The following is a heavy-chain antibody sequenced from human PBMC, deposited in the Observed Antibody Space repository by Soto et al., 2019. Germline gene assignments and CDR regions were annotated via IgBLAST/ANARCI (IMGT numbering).Heavy chain of an antibody. V-gene: IGHV1-3*01. Sequence: QVTLVQSGAEVKKPGASAKVSCKASGYTFTRNHMHWVRQAPGQGLEWMGFINVATGNARYSRKFQGRVILTRDTSASTMHMALSGLTAEDTAVYYCARDGNFGSSPAIDSGGQGTPVAVAS. D-gene: IGHD1-7*01. J-gene: IGHJ4*02. CDR2: INVATGNA. CDR3: ARDGNFGSSPAIDS. CDR1: GYTFTRNH.